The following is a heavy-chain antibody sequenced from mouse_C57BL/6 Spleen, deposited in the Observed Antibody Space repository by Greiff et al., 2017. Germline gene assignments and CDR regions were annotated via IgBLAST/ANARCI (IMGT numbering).Heavy chain of an antibody. D-gene: IGHD4-1*01. Sequence: VQLQQPGAELVRPGSSVKLSCKASGYTFTSYWMDWVKQRPGQGLEWIGNIYPSDSETHYNQKFKDKATLTVDKSSSTAYMQLSSRTSEDSAVYYCARLRWDEFAYWGQGTLVTVSA. CDR1: GYTFTSYW. CDR3: ARLRWDEFAY. J-gene: IGHJ3*01. CDR2: IYPSDSET. V-gene: IGHV1-61*01.